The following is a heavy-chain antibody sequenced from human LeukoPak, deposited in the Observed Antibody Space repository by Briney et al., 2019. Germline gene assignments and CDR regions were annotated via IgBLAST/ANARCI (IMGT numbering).Heavy chain of an antibody. D-gene: IGHD2-15*01. Sequence: GGSLRLSCAASGFTFNTYTMNWVRQAPGKGLEWVSSITASSTAIYSADSVKGRFTISRDNAKNFLYLQMNSLRAEDTAVYYCARKSVMLLWEFDYWGQGTLVTVSS. V-gene: IGHV3-21*01. CDR2: ITASSTAI. CDR3: ARKSVMLLWEFDY. CDR1: GFTFNTYT. J-gene: IGHJ4*02.